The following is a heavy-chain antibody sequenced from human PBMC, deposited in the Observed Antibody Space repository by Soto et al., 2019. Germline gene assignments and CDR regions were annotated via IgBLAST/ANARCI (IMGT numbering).Heavy chain of an antibody. V-gene: IGHV4-39*01. D-gene: IGHD2-2*01. CDR2: IYYSGST. J-gene: IGHJ5*02. CDR1: GGSISSSSYY. Sequence: SETLSLTCTVSGGSISSSSYYWGWIRQPPGKGLEWIGSIYYSGSTYYNPSLKSRVTISVDTSKNQFSLKLSSVTAADTAVYYCASLPDCSSTSCPRGSGWFDPWGQGTLVTVSS. CDR3: ASLPDCSSTSCPRGSGWFDP.